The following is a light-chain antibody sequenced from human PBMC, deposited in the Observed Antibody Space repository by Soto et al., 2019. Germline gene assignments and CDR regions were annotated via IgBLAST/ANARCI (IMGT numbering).Light chain of an antibody. CDR2: GTN. Sequence: QAVVTQEPSFSVSPGGTVTLTCGLSSGSVSTSHYSSWYQQNPGQPPRTLIYGTNTRSSGAPDRFSGSIVGNKAALTITGAQADDDCDYHCMLYMGSGNWVFGGGTKVTVL. J-gene: IGLJ3*02. V-gene: IGLV8-61*01. CDR1: SGSVSTSHY. CDR3: MLYMGSGNWV.